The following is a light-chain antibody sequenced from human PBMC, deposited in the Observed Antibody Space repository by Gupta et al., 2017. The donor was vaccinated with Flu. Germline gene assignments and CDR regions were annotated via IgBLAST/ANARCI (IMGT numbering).Light chain of an antibody. CDR1: QTISTN. CDR3: QQKSNGHPFS. J-gene: IGKJ2*03. V-gene: IGKV3-15*01. Sequence: IVMTQSPASLSVSPGERATLSCRASQTISTNLDWYQQKPGQAPRVLIYGAATSATGIPARYSGSGSGTDFTLTISSRQSEDYAVYDCQQKSNGHPFSFGQGTRLEI. CDR2: GAA.